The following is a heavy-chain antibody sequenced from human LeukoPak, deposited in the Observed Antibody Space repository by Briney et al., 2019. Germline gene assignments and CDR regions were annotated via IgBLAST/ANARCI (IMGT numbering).Heavy chain of an antibody. CDR2: INGDGSDT. V-gene: IGHV3-74*01. CDR1: GFTFRSYW. Sequence: GGSLRLSCAASGFTFRSYWMNWVRQAPGKGLVWVSRINGDGSDTSYADSVKGRFTITRDNAKNMLYLQMNSLRAEDTAVYYCARDRRYEGGFDPWGQGTQVTVSS. J-gene: IGHJ5*02. CDR3: ARDRRYEGGFDP. D-gene: IGHD2-2*01.